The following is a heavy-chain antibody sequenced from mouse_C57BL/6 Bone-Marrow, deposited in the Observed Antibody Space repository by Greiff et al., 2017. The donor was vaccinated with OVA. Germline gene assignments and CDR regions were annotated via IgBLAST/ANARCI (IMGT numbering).Heavy chain of an antibody. D-gene: IGHD2-3*01. V-gene: IGHV3-6*01. J-gene: IGHJ1*03. CDR1: GYSITSGYY. CDR3: ARGDYDGYYGGYFDV. CDR2: ISYDGSN. Sequence: EVQLQESGPGLVKPSQSLSLTCSVTGYSITSGYYWNWIRQFPGNKLEWMGYISYDGSNNYNPSLKNRISITRDTSKNQFFLKLNSVTTEDTATYYCARGDYDGYYGGYFDVWGTGTTVTVSS.